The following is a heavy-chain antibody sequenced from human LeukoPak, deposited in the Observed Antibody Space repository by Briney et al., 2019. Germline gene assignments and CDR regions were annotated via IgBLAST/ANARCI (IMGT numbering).Heavy chain of an antibody. V-gene: IGHV3-11*01. CDR1: GFTFSDYY. J-gene: IGHJ4*02. Sequence: GGSLRLSCAASGFTFSDYYMSWIRQAPGKGLEWVSYISSSGSTIYYADSVKGRFTISRDNSKNTLYLQMNSLRAEDTAVYYCAKDRYSSSPVNYFDYWGQGTLVTVSS. CDR2: ISSSGSTI. D-gene: IGHD6-13*01. CDR3: AKDRYSSSPVNYFDY.